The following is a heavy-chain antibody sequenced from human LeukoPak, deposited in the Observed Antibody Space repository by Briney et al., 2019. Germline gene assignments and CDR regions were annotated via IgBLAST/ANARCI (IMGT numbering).Heavy chain of an antibody. CDR1: GGSISSSSYY. D-gene: IGHD6-13*01. J-gene: IGHJ5*02. CDR3: ARHGGSNWYVNWFDP. Sequence: SETLSLTCTVSGGSISSSSYYWGWIRQPPGMGPEWIGTIYHSGKTYYNPSLKSRVSISVDTSKIQFSLKLSSVTAADTAVYYCARHGGSNWYVNWFDPWGQGILVTVSS. V-gene: IGHV4-39*01. CDR2: IYHSGKT.